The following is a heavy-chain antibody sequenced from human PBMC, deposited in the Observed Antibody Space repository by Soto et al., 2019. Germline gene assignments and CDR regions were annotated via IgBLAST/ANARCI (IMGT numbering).Heavy chain of an antibody. CDR2: IYYSGST. Sequence: LSLTCTVSGGSISSGGYYWSWIRQHPGRGLEWIGYIYYSGSTDYNPSLKSRVTISVDTSKSQISLRLSSVTAADTAVYYCARGGYYLSDAMDVWGQGTTVTVSS. J-gene: IGHJ6*02. CDR3: ARGGYYLSDAMDV. V-gene: IGHV4-31*03. CDR1: GGSISSGGYY.